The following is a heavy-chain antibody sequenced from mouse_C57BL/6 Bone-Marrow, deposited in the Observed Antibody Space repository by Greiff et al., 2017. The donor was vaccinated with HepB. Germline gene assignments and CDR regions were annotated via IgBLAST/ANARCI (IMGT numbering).Heavy chain of an antibody. J-gene: IGHJ4*01. V-gene: IGHV1-69*01. Sequence: QVQLQQPGAELVMPGASVKLSCKASGYTFTSYWMHWVKQRPGQGLEWIGEIDPSDSYTNYNQKLKGKSTLTVDKSSSTAYMQLSSLTSEDSAVYYCARRDYYGSSYAMDYWGQGTSVTVSS. CDR2: IDPSDSYT. CDR3: ARRDYYGSSYAMDY. CDR1: GYTFTSYW. D-gene: IGHD1-1*01.